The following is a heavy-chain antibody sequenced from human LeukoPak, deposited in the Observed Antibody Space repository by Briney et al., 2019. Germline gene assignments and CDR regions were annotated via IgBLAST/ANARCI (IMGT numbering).Heavy chain of an antibody. V-gene: IGHV3-7*05. CDR1: EFTFSNYW. J-gene: IGHJ4*02. Sequence: GGSLILSCAASEFTFSNYWMGWVRQAPGKGLEWVANIKQDGSEKYYVDSVKGRFTISRDNAKNSLYLQMNSLRAEDTAVYYCARAWRYSSGWYDYWGQGTLVTVSS. CDR3: ARAWRYSSGWYDY. CDR2: IKQDGSEK. D-gene: IGHD6-19*01.